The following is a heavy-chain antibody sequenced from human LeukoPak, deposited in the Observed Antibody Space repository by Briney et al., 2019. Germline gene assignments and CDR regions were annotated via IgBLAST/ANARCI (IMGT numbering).Heavy chain of an antibody. CDR3: ARESKSYDGSGYYHDY. Sequence: SETLSLTCSVSGDSIRNYFWSWIRQPAGKGLEGIGRIYTSGSTDYNPSLRSRVTMSVDTSRNQFSLKLTSVTAADTAVYYCARESKSYDGSGYYHDYWGQGTLVTVSS. D-gene: IGHD3-22*01. J-gene: IGHJ4*02. CDR1: GDSIRNYF. CDR2: IYTSGST. V-gene: IGHV4-4*07.